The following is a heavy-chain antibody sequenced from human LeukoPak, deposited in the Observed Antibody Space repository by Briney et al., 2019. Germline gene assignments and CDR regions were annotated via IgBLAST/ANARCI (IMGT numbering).Heavy chain of an antibody. J-gene: IGHJ6*03. CDR3: AREVRAVFYYYYMDV. V-gene: IGHV3-48*04. CDR2: ISSSSSTI. Sequence: GGSPRLSCAASGFTFSSYSMNWVRQAPGKGLEWVSYISSSSSTIYYADSVKGRFTISRDNAKNSLYLQMNSLRAEDTAVYYCAREVRAVFYYYYMDVWGKGTTVTVSS. CDR1: GFTFSSYS. D-gene: IGHD2-2*01.